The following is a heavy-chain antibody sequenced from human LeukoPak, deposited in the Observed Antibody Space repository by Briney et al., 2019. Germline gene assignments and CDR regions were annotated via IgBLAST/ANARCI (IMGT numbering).Heavy chain of an antibody. Sequence: SETLSLTCAVYGGSFSGYYWSWIRQPPGKGLVWIGEINHSGSTNYNPSLKSRVTISVDTSKNQFSLKLSSVTAADTAVYYCARGYSSSYWNWFDPWGQGTLVTVSS. D-gene: IGHD6-6*01. V-gene: IGHV4-34*01. CDR1: GGSFSGYY. CDR3: ARGYSSSYWNWFDP. J-gene: IGHJ5*02. CDR2: INHSGST.